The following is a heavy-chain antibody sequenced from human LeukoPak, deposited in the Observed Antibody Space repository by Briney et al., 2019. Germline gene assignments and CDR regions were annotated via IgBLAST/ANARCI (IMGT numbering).Heavy chain of an antibody. CDR2: ISSSSSYI. D-gene: IGHD5-18*01. V-gene: IGHV3-21*04. Sequence: GGSLRLSCAASGFTFSSYSMNWVRQAPGKGLEWVSSISSSSSYIYYADSVKGRFTISRDNAKNSLYLQMNSLRAEDTAVYYCAKRKGRGYSYGSPVDYWGQGTLVTVSS. J-gene: IGHJ4*02. CDR1: GFTFSSYS. CDR3: AKRKGRGYSYGSPVDY.